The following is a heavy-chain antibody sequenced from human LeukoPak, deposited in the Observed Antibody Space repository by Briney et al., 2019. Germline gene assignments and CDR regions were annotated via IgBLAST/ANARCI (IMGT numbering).Heavy chain of an antibody. J-gene: IGHJ4*02. Sequence: PGGSLRLSCAASGFTFDDYAMHWVRQAPGKGLEWVSLISWDGGSTYYADSVKGRFTISRDNSKNSLYLQMNSLRPEDTALYYCAKDRSDYGDFLFDYWGQGTLVTVSS. D-gene: IGHD4-17*01. CDR2: ISWDGGST. CDR1: GFTFDDYA. V-gene: IGHV3-43D*03. CDR3: AKDRSDYGDFLFDY.